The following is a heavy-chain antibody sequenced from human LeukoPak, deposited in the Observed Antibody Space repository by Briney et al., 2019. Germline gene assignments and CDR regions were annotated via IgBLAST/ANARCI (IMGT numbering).Heavy chain of an antibody. CDR2: INHSGST. Sequence: PSETLSLTCAVYGESFNNYYWTWIRQSPGKGLEWIGEINHSGSTNYNPSLKSRVTISVDTSKNQFSLKLSSVTAADTAVYYCARSDGGWYFDYWGQGTLVTVSS. CDR3: ARSDGGWYFDY. CDR1: GESFNNYY. J-gene: IGHJ4*02. V-gene: IGHV4-34*01. D-gene: IGHD6-19*01.